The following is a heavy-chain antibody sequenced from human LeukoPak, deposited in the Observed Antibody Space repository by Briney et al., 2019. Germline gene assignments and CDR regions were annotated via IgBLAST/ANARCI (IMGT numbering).Heavy chain of an antibody. CDR3: AREGSYNTKWTRGWFDP. CDR2: INPGDSDT. Sequence: GESLKISCKGVGYSFTNYWIGWERQMPGKGLEWMGIINPGDSDTIYSPSFQGQVTISADNSITTAYLQWSSLKASDTAMYYCAREGSYNTKWTRGWFDPWGQGTLVTVSS. V-gene: IGHV5-51*01. D-gene: IGHD1-14*01. CDR1: GYSFTNYW. J-gene: IGHJ5*02.